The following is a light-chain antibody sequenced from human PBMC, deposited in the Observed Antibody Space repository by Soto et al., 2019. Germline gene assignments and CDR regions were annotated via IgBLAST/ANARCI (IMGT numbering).Light chain of an antibody. CDR2: DAS. CDR3: QQYDYLPHT. V-gene: IGKV1-33*01. Sequence: DIQLTQFPSSLPASVGDRVTISCQASQDITRSLNWYQQKPGQAPTLLIYDASELQAGVPARFSGSGSGTDFSLVIRSLEPEDIATYYCQQYDYLPHTFGGGTRVDTK. J-gene: IGKJ4*01. CDR1: QDITRS.